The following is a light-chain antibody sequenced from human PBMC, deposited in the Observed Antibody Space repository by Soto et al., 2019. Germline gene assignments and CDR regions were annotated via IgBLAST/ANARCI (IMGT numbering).Light chain of an antibody. J-gene: IGLJ1*01. V-gene: IGLV1-51*01. CDR3: GSWDSSLSAYV. CDR1: SSNIGGHS. CDR2: DDN. Sequence: QSVLTQPPSVSAAPGQKVTIACSGSSSNIGGHSVSRYQQLPGTAPKLLIYDDNKRPSGSPDRFSGSKSGTSATLGITGFQTGDEADYYCGSWDSSLSAYVFGTGTKVTVL.